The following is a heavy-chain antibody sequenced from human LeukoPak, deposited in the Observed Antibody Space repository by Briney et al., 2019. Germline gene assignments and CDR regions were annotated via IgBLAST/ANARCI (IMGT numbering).Heavy chain of an antibody. Sequence: PSETLSLTCAVYGGSFSGYYWSWIRQPPGKGLEWIGEINHSGSTNYNPSLKSRVTISVDTSKNQFSLKLSSVTAADTAVYYCARHVSNYYYYMDVWGKGTTVTISS. CDR2: INHSGST. CDR3: ARHVSNYYYYMDV. J-gene: IGHJ6*03. CDR1: GGSFSGYY. D-gene: IGHD2-8*01. V-gene: IGHV4-34*01.